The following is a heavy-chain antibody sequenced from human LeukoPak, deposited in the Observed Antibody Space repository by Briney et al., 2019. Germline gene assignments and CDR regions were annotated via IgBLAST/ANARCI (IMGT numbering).Heavy chain of an antibody. CDR1: GGTFSSYA. V-gene: IGHV1-69*13. Sequence: GASVKVSCKASGGTFSSYAISWVRQAPGQGLEWMGGIIPILGTANYAQKFQGRVTITADESTSTAYMELSSLRSEDTAVYYCACPKGAIPLLNYWGQGTLVTVSS. CDR3: ACPKGAIPLLNY. D-gene: IGHD2-15*01. J-gene: IGHJ4*02. CDR2: IIPILGTA.